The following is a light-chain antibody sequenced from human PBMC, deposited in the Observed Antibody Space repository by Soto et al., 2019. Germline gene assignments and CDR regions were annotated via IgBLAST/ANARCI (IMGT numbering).Light chain of an antibody. V-gene: IGKV3-20*01. CDR2: CAF. J-gene: IGKJ1*01. CDR3: QKYGSSPRT. Sequence: EPLWLPSKGSMSVPPVYISHLSCISLPILNPNYLAWSPPRPGQATRILIYCAFNRATGIPDRFSGSGSGTDFTLNISRMEPEDFAVYCCQKYGSSPRTFGQGTKVDIK. CDR1: PILNPNY.